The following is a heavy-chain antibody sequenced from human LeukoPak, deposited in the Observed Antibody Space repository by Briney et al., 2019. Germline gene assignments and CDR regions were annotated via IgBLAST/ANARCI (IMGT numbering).Heavy chain of an antibody. J-gene: IGHJ1*01. CDR2: IIPFLGIE. V-gene: IGHV1-69*04. CDR1: GGTFINHS. CDR3: AGVPSDYGDDGLAGTDSEYFPH. D-gene: IGHD4-17*01. Sequence: GSSVKVSCKASGGTFINHSLSWVRQAPGQGLEWMGKIIPFLGIENYAQKFQGRVTITADRSTNTAYMQLRSLTSDDTAVYYCAGVPSDYGDDGLAGTDSEYFPHWGQGTHVSVSS.